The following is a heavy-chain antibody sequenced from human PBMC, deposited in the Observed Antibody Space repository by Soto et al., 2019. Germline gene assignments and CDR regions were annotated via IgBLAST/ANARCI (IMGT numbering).Heavy chain of an antibody. CDR3: ATDPVAVTGSFIDS. CDR2: ISYDGRET. D-gene: IGHD2-21*02. CDR1: WFTFIAYA. V-gene: IGHV3-30-3*01. Sequence: GGSLRLSCASSWFTFIAYAFHWVRQAPGKGLEWLSVISYDGRETHYADSVEGRFIISRDSSKKTAYLQMNSLRGDDTAVYFCATDPVAVTGSFIDSWGQGTLVTVSS. J-gene: IGHJ4*02.